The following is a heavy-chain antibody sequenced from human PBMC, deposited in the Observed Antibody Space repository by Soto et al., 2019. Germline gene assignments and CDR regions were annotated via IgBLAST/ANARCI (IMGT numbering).Heavy chain of an antibody. CDR3: AKDQVPTYSNYLNRFYGMDV. CDR2: ISGSGGST. V-gene: IGHV3-23*01. J-gene: IGHJ6*02. D-gene: IGHD4-4*01. Sequence: VGSLRLSCAASGFTFSSYAMSWVRQAPGKGLEWVSAISGSGGSTYYADSVKGRFTISRDNSKNTLYLQMNRLRAEDTAVYYCAKDQVPTYSNYLNRFYGMDVWGQGTTVTVSS. CDR1: GFTFSSYA.